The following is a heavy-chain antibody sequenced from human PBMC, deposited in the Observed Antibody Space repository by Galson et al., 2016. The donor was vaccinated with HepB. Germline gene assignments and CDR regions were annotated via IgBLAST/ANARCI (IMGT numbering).Heavy chain of an antibody. CDR1: GFTFSSSA. V-gene: IGHV3-48*02. J-gene: IGHJ4*02. CDR3: AKPFLSSGLYYFDY. CDR2: ISGGSSTI. Sequence: SLRLSCEASGFTFSSSAMNWVRQAPGKGLEWLSHISGGSSTIYYADSVKGRFTISRDNAKNSLYLQMNSLRDDDTAVYYCAKPFLSSGLYYFDYWGRGTLVTVSS. D-gene: IGHD6-19*01.